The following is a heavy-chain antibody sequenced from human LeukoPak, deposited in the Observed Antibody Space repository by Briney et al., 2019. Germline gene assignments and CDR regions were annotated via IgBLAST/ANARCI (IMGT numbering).Heavy chain of an antibody. V-gene: IGHV4-39*01. CDR3: ARAFRGIFGVFEAFDI. CDR1: GGSISSSSSY. J-gene: IGHJ3*02. CDR2: IYYSGST. D-gene: IGHD3-3*01. Sequence: SETLSLTCTVSGGSISSSSSYWGWIPQPPGKGLEWIGSIYYSGSTYYNPSLKSRVTISVDTSKNQFSLKLSSMTAADTAVYYCARAFRGIFGVFEAFDIWGQGTMVTVSS.